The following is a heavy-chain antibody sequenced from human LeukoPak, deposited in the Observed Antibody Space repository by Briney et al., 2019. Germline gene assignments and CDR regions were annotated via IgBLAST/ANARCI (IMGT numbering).Heavy chain of an antibody. CDR2: INAGNGNT. D-gene: IGHD6-13*01. CDR3: ARDPIGSRWPYYFDY. V-gene: IGHV1-3*01. Sequence: ASVKVSCKASRYTFTTYAMHWVRQAPGQRLEWMGWINAGNGNTKYSQKFQARVTITRDTSASTAYMELSSLRSEDTAVYYRARDPIGSRWPYYFDYWGQGTQVTVSS. CDR1: RYTFTTYA. J-gene: IGHJ4*02.